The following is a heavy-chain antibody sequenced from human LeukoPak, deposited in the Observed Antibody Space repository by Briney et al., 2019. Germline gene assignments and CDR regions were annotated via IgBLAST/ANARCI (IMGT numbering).Heavy chain of an antibody. Sequence: GESLKISCKGSGYSFTSYWIDWVRQMPGKGLEWVSSISSSSSFIYYADSVKGRFTVSRDNAKNSLYLQMNSLRAEDTAVYYCARDLFVPSTSRYPPWGQGTLVTVSS. CDR1: GYSFTSYW. J-gene: IGHJ4*02. CDR2: ISSSSSFI. CDR3: ARDLFVPSTSRYPP. V-gene: IGHV3-21*01. D-gene: IGHD2-2*01.